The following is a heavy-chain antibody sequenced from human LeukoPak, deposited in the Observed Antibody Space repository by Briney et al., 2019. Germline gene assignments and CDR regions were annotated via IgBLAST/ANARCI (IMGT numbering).Heavy chain of an antibody. Sequence: ASVKVSCKASGYTFTSYGISWVRQAPGQGLGWMGWISAYNGNTNYAQKLQGRVTMTTDTSTSTAYMELRSLRSDDTAVYYCASGNRRYCSSTSCYGVGYYYGMDVWGQGTTVTVSS. V-gene: IGHV1-18*01. CDR3: ASGNRRYCSSTSCYGVGYYYGMDV. J-gene: IGHJ6*02. D-gene: IGHD2-2*01. CDR2: ISAYNGNT. CDR1: GYTFTSYG.